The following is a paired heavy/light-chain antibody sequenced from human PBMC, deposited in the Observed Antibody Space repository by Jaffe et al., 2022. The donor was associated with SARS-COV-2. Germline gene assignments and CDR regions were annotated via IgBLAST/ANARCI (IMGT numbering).Light chain of an antibody. J-gene: IGKJ4*01. V-gene: IGKV3-11*01. CDR1: QSVSSF. Sequence: EIVLTQSPATLSLSPGERATLSCRASQSVSSFLAWYQQKPGQAPRLLIYDASSRATGIPARFSGSGSGTDFTLTITSLEPEDFAVYYCQQRRNWPLTFGGGTKVEIK. CDR3: QQRRNWPLT. CDR2: DAS.
Heavy chain of an antibody. CDR1: EVTFSSYG. J-gene: IGHJ2*01. Sequence: EVQLVESGGGLVQPGGSLRLSCAASEVTFSSYGMGWVRQAPGKGLEWVAGITPSGADTHYADSVKGRFTISRDNSKNTLFLQMNGLRAEDTAVYDCAKARGYDYWYFDLWGRGTLVTVSS. V-gene: IGHV3-23*04. CDR3: AKARGYDYWYFDL. CDR2: ITPSGADT. D-gene: IGHD3-3*01.